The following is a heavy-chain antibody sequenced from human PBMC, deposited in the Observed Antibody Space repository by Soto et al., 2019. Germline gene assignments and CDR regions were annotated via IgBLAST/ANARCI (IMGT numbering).Heavy chain of an antibody. V-gene: IGHV3-48*01. CDR3: AREARAFTIFGVVSTIDY. Sequence: GGSLRLSCAASGFTFSSYSMNWVRQAPGKGLEWVSYISSSSSTLYYADSGKGRFTIHRDNAKNSLYLQMNSLRAEDTAVYYCAREARAFTIFGVVSTIDYWGQGTLVTVSS. CDR1: GFTFSSYS. J-gene: IGHJ4*02. D-gene: IGHD3-3*01. CDR2: ISSSSSTL.